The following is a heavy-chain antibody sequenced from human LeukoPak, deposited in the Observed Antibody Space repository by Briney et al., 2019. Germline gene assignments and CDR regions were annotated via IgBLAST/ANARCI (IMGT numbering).Heavy chain of an antibody. CDR2: ISSSGSTI. CDR1: GFTFSDYY. Sequence: GGSLRLSCAASGFTFSDYYMSWIRQAPGTGLEWVSYISSSGSTIYYADSVKGRFTISRDNAKNSLYLQMNSLRAEDTAVYYCARVSYDFWSGSGNYYMDVWGKGTTVTVSS. V-gene: IGHV3-11*01. CDR3: ARVSYDFWSGSGNYYMDV. D-gene: IGHD3-3*01. J-gene: IGHJ6*03.